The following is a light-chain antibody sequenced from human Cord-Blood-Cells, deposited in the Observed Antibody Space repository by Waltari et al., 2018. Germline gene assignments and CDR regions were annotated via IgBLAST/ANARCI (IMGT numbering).Light chain of an antibody. CDR3: SSYTSSSTVV. J-gene: IGLJ2*01. V-gene: IGLV2-14*01. Sequence: SALTQPAPVSGSPGPSITLSCTGTSSDGGGYNYFSWYQQHPGKAPKPMIYDVSKRPSGVSNRFSGSKSGNTASLTISGLQAEDEADYYCSSYTSSSTVVFGGGTKLTVL. CDR2: DVS. CDR1: SSDGGGYNY.